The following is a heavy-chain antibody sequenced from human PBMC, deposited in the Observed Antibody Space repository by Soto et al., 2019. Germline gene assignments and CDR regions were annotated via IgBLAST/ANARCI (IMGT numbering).Heavy chain of an antibody. D-gene: IGHD6-6*01. CDR1: GFTFSVYT. V-gene: IGHV3-48*02. Sequence: EAKLVESXGGLVQPGGSLRLSCAASGFTFSVYTMHWVRQSPGKGLEWISSITSSGTTISYADSVKGRFTISRDNAKSTLLLQMHTLRDEDTAVYYCARDGYSTSSDWPWFDPWGQGTLVTVSS. CDR2: ITSSGTTI. CDR3: ARDGYSTSSDWPWFDP. J-gene: IGHJ5*02.